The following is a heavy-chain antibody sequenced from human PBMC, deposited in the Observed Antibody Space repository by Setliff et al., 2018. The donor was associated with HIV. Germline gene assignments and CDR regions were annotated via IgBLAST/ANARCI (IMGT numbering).Heavy chain of an antibody. CDR1: DGSLSGYS. CDR3: ARGGSRGSWYWDY. Sequence: PSETLSLTCAVYDGSLSGYSWSWIRQPPGKGLEWIGYIYHSGNTYYNPSLKSRVSISVDRSKNHFSLRLSSVTAADTAVYYCARGGSRGSWYWDYWGQGTLVTVSS. J-gene: IGHJ4*02. CDR2: IYHSGNT. V-gene: IGHV4-30-2*01. D-gene: IGHD6-13*01.